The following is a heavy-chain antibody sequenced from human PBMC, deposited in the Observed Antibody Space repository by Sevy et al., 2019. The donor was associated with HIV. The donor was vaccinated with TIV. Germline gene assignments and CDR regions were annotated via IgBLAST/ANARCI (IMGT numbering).Heavy chain of an antibody. CDR1: GYTFTSYG. CDR3: ARDDIVVVPAAMVAFDI. Sequence: ASVKVSCKASGYTFTSYGISWVRQAPGQGLEWMGWISAYNGNTNYAQKLQGRVTMTTDTSTSTAYMELRSLRSDDTAVNYCARDDIVVVPAAMVAFDIWGQGTMVTVSS. CDR2: ISAYNGNT. V-gene: IGHV1-18*01. J-gene: IGHJ3*02. D-gene: IGHD2-2*01.